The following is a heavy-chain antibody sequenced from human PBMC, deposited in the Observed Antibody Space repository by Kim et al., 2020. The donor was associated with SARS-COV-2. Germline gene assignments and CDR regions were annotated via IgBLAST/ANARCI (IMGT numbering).Heavy chain of an antibody. CDR1: GFMFSSYS. V-gene: IGHV3-48*03. CDR3: RGWLNSFDV. Sequence: GGSLRLSCAASGFMFSSYSMNWVRQAPGKGLEWVSHINSGGSTIYYADSVKGRFTISRDNAKDSLYLQMNSLRAEDTAVYYCRGWLNSFDVWGQGTMGTV. CDR2: INSGGSTI. D-gene: IGHD3-9*01. J-gene: IGHJ3*01.